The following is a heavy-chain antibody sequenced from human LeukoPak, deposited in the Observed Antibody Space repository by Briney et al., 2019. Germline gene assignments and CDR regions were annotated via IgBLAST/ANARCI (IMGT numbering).Heavy chain of an antibody. V-gene: IGHV1-69*05. J-gene: IGHJ4*02. D-gene: IGHD2-15*01. CDR2: IIPIFGTA. Sequence: SVKVSCKASGGTFSSYAISWVRQDPGQGLEWMGRIIPIFGTANYAQKFQGRVTITTDESTSTAYMELSSLRSEDTAVYYCARDPHHCSGGSCYGYWGQGTLVTVSS. CDR1: GGTFSSYA. CDR3: ARDPHHCSGGSCYGY.